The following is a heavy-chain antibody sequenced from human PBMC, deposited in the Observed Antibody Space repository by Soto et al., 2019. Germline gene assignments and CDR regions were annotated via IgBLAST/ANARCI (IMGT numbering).Heavy chain of an antibody. J-gene: IGHJ4*02. Sequence: QVQLVQSGAEVKKPGASVKVSCKASGYTFTSYAMHWVRQAPGQRHEWMGWINAGNGNTKYSQKFPGRVTITRDTSASTADMELSSLKSGDTSVYYCARDWGGYYGSGSYLLDYCGQGTLLTVSS. CDR1: GYTFTSYA. V-gene: IGHV1-3*01. CDR3: ARDWGGYYGSGSYLLDY. CDR2: INAGNGNT. D-gene: IGHD3-10*01.